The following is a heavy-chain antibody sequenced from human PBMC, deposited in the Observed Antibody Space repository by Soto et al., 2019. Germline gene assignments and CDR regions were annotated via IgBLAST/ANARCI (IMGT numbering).Heavy chain of an antibody. J-gene: IGHJ5*02. V-gene: IGHV3-23*01. Sequence: PGGSLRLSCEVSGFNFRVNGVSWVRQAPGKGLEWVSTLGGADGGTYYADSVKGRFTISRDNSKNTLYLQMNSLRAEDTAVYYCAKDCYDSSGQGSWFDPWGQGTLVTVSS. CDR1: GFNFRVNG. D-gene: IGHD3-22*01. CDR3: AKDCYDSSGQGSWFDP. CDR2: LGGADGGT.